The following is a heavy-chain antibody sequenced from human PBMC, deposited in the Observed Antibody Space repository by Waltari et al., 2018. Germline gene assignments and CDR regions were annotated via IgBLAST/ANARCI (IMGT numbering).Heavy chain of an antibody. Sequence: EVQLLESGGGLVQPGGSLRLSCAASGFTFSSYAMSWVRQAPGKGLEWVSAISGSGGRTYYADPVKGRFTISRDNSKNTLYLQMNSLRAEDTAVYYCARAEGGAAYYFDYWGQGTLVTVSS. J-gene: IGHJ4*02. CDR2: ISGSGGRT. V-gene: IGHV3-23*01. CDR3: ARAEGGAAYYFDY. CDR1: GFTFSSYA. D-gene: IGHD2-15*01.